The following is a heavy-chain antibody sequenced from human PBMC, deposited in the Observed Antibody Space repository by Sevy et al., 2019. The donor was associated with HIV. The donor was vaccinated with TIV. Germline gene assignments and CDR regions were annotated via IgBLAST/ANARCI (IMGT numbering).Heavy chain of an antibody. D-gene: IGHD6-19*01. V-gene: IGHV1-69*13. J-gene: IGHJ4*01. Sequence: ASVKVSCKASGGTFSRYGISWVRQAPGQGLEWMGGIIPILGTVNYAQKFQGRVTITADESTKTAYMELSSLRSEDTAVYYCARGGRNGWYYFDYWGQETLVTVSS. CDR3: ARGGRNGWYYFDY. CDR1: GGTFSRYG. CDR2: IIPILGTV.